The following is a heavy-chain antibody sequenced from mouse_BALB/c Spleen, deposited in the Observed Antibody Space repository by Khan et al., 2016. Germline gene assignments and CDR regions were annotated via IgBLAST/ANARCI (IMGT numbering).Heavy chain of an antibody. CDR3: ARLERAWFAY. CDR1: GYSITSDYA. V-gene: IGHV3-2*02. CDR2: INYSGST. Sequence: EVQLQESGPGLVKPSQSLSLTCTVTGYSITSDYAWNWIRQFPGNKLEWMGYINYSGSTSYNPSLKSRISITRDTSKNQLFLQLNSVTTEDTATYYCARLERAWFAYWGQGTLVTVSA. J-gene: IGHJ3*01.